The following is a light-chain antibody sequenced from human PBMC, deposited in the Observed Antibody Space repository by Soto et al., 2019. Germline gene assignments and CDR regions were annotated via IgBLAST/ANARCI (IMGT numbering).Light chain of an antibody. CDR2: KAS. Sequence: EIPLTQAPATLSASVGDRVTITCRASLSVSAWLAWYQVKPGKAPNLLIYKASILQSGVPSRFSGSASGAEFTLTISSLQPEDFGTYFCQQSYTFGQGTRLEIK. CDR1: LSVSAW. J-gene: IGKJ5*01. V-gene: IGKV1-5*03. CDR3: QQSYT.